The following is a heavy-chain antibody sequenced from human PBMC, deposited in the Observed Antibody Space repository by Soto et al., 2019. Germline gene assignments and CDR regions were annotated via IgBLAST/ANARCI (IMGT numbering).Heavy chain of an antibody. CDR1: GFSFSTYG. V-gene: IGHV3-23*01. J-gene: IGHJ4*02. Sequence: EVQLLESGGGLVQPGGSLRLSCAVSGFSFSTYGVTWVRQAPGKGLEWVSGVSGGSGSTHYADSVKGRFTITGDNSKNTVYLQMNSPRVEDTAVYYCAKWNGYGDYWGQGTLVTVSS. D-gene: IGHD1-1*01. CDR3: AKWNGYGDY. CDR2: VSGGSGST.